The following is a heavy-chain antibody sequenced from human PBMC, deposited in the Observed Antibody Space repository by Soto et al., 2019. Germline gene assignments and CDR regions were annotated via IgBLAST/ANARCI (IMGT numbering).Heavy chain of an antibody. CDR3: AREKTPRSGWYYSGY. V-gene: IGHV1-3*01. Sequence: ASVKVSCKASGYTFTSYAMHWVRQAPGQRLEWMGWINAGNGNTKYSQKFQGRVTITRDTSASTAYMELSSLRSEDTAAYYCAREKTPRSGWYYSGYWGQGTLVRVSS. J-gene: IGHJ4*02. CDR2: INAGNGNT. D-gene: IGHD6-19*01. CDR1: GYTFTSYA.